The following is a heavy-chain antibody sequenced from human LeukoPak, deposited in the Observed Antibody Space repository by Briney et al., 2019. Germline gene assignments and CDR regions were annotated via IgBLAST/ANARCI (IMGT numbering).Heavy chain of an antibody. CDR2: IYYSGST. V-gene: IGHV4-61*10. CDR3: ARGAHFVVVPAADWFDP. J-gene: IGHJ5*02. Sequence: PSETLSLTCTVSGGSISSGSYYWSWIRQPAGKGLEWIGYIYYSGSTNYNPSLKSRVTISVDTSKNQFSLKLSSVTAADTAVYYCARGAHFVVVPAADWFDPWGQGTLVTVSS. D-gene: IGHD2-2*01. CDR1: GGSISSGSYY.